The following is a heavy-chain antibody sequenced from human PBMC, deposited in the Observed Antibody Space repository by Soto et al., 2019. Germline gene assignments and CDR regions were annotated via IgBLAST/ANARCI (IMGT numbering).Heavy chain of an antibody. CDR1: GFSLSTSGVG. Sequence: SGPTLVNPTQTLTLTCTFSGFSLSTSGVGVGWIRQPPGKALEWLALIYWDDDKRYSPSLNSRLTITKDTSKNQVVLTVTNMAPVDTPTFYCAHTGRGYHHFKYWGQGTLVTVSS. J-gene: IGHJ4*02. CDR3: AHTGRGYHHFKY. V-gene: IGHV2-5*02. CDR2: IYWDDDK. D-gene: IGHD3-16*02.